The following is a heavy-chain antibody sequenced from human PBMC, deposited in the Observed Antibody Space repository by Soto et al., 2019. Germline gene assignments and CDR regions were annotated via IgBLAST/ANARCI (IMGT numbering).Heavy chain of an antibody. CDR1: GYMLARYA. CDR3: ARGYTSSWYAFDI. CDR2: INGGNGNT. V-gene: IGHV1-3*01. Sequence: QDQLVQSGAEVKRPGASVKVSCKASGYMLARYAMHWVRQAPGQRLEWMASINGGNGNTRYSQKVQGRVTVTRDTSTNTAYMELSSLRPEDTSVYYCARGYTSSWYAFDIGGQGTMVIVSA. D-gene: IGHD6-13*01. J-gene: IGHJ3*02.